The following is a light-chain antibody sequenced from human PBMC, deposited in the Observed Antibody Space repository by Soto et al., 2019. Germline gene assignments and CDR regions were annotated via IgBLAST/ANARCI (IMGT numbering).Light chain of an antibody. CDR2: EVT. V-gene: IGLV2-14*01. CDR3: SSYISSSTPYV. J-gene: IGLJ1*01. Sequence: QSALTQPASVSGSPGQSITISCTGTSSDVGVYNYVSWYQHHPGKAPKLMIYEVTNRPSGVSNRFSGSKSGNTASLTISGLQAEDEADYYCSSYISSSTPYVFGTGTKVTVL. CDR1: SSDVGVYNY.